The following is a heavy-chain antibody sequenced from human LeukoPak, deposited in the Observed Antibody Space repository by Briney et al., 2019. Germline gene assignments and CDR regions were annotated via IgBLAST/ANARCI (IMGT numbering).Heavy chain of an antibody. CDR2: TYFNGNT. Sequence: SETLSLTCTVSGGSLSSGSYYWGWIRQPPGKGLEWIGSTYFNGNTFYNPSLKSRVTTSLDTSKNQFSLKLSSVTAADTAVYYCARLPTVTFFDYWGQGTLVTVSS. J-gene: IGHJ4*02. D-gene: IGHD4-17*01. CDR3: ARLPTVTFFDY. CDR1: GGSLSSGSYY. V-gene: IGHV4-39*01.